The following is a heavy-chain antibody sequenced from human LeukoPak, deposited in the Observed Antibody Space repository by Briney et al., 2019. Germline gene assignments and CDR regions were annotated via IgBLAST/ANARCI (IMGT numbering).Heavy chain of an antibody. CDR2: ISFDGSAA. V-gene: IGHV3-30*18. CDR1: GFTFSNYG. Sequence: GGSLRLSFAASGFTFSNYGTHWVRQAPGKGLEWLTVISFDGSAAYYADSVKGRFTISRDNSKNTLYLQVNSLRAEDTAVYYCAKMLNGGHAHAAFDYWGQGTLVTVSS. CDR3: AKMLNGGHAHAAFDY. D-gene: IGHD4-23*01. J-gene: IGHJ4*02.